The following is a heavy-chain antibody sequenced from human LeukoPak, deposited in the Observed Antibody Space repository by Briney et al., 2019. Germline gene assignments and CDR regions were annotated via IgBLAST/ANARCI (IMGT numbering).Heavy chain of an antibody. D-gene: IGHD2-15*01. Sequence: GESLRLSCAASGFTFSSYAMSWVRQAPGKGLEWVSAISGSGGSTYYADSVKGRCTISRDNSKNTLYLQMNSLRAEDTAVYYCAKVSGYCSGGSCSHFDYWGQGTLVTVSS. V-gene: IGHV3-23*01. CDR1: GFTFSSYA. CDR3: AKVSGYCSGGSCSHFDY. J-gene: IGHJ4*02. CDR2: ISGSGGST.